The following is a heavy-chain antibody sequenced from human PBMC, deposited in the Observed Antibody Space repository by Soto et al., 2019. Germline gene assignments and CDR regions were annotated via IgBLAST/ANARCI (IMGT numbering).Heavy chain of an antibody. D-gene: IGHD1-1*01. CDR2: INHSGST. V-gene: IGHV4-34*01. CDR3: ARWKGVSF. Sequence: QVQLQQWGAGLLKPSETLSLTCAVYGGSFSGYYWSWIRQPPGKGLEWIGEINHSGSTNYNPSLKSRVTIAVDTSKNQLSLKLGSVAAADTAVYYCARWKGVSFWGQGTIVTVSS. CDR1: GGSFSGYY. J-gene: IGHJ3*01.